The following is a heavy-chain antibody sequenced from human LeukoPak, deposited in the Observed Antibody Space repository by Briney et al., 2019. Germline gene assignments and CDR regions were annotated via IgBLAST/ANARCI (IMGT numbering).Heavy chain of an antibody. CDR2: IYPGDSDT. Sequence: GESLKISCKGSEYTFTNYWIGWVRQMPGKGPEWMGIIYPGDSDTRYSPSFQGQVTISVDKSISTAYLQWSSLKASDTAVYYCARMQGNWFDPWGQGTLVTVSS. CDR1: EYTFTNYW. V-gene: IGHV5-51*01. CDR3: ARMQGNWFDP. J-gene: IGHJ5*02.